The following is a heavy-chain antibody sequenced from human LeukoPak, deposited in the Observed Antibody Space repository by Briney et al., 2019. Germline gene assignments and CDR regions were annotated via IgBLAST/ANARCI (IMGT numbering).Heavy chain of an antibody. V-gene: IGHV3-23*01. CDR2: ISGSGGST. CDR3: AKRVNSGSYSFDY. D-gene: IGHD1-26*01. CDR1: GFTFSSYA. Sequence: PPGGSLRLSCAASGFTFSSYAMSWVRQAPGKGMEWVSAISGSGGSTYYADSVKGRFTISRDNSKNTLYLQMNSLRAEDTAVYYCAKRVNSGSYSFDYWGQGTLVTVSS. J-gene: IGHJ4*02.